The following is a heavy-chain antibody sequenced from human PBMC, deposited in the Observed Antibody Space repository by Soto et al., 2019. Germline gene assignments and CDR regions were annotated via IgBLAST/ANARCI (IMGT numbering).Heavy chain of an antibody. CDR1: GFTFDDYG. Sequence: GGSLRLSCAASGFTFDDYGMSWVRQAPGKGLEWVSGINWNGGSTGYADSVKGRFTITRDNAKNSLYLQMNSLRAEDTALYYCARDGTTMVRGVINDYYGMDVWGQGTTVTVSS. CDR2: INWNGGST. D-gene: IGHD3-10*01. CDR3: ARDGTTMVRGVINDYYGMDV. V-gene: IGHV3-20*04. J-gene: IGHJ6*02.